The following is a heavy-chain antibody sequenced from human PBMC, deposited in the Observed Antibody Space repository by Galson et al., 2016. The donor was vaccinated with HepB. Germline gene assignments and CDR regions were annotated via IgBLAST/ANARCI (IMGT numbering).Heavy chain of an antibody. CDR2: VSYDGRYK. D-gene: IGHD3-3*01. J-gene: IGHJ6*02. Sequence: SLRLSCAASGFSFSNYAMHWVRQAPGKGLECVAIVSYDGRYKYYADSVKGRFTISRDNSKNTLHLQMNSLRADDTALYYCARVQTLVTIFGDYGMDVWGQGTTVTVSS. V-gene: IGHV3-30*04. CDR3: ARVQTLVTIFGDYGMDV. CDR1: GFSFSNYA.